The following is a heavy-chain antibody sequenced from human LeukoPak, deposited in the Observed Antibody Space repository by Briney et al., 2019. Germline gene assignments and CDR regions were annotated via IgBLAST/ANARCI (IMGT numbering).Heavy chain of an antibody. Sequence: SQTLSLTCTVSGGSISSGGYYWSWIRQHPGKGLEWIGYIYYSGSTYYNPSLKSRVTISVDTSKNHFSLKLSSVTAADTAVYYCATQRAYSSSSIWFDPWGQGTLVTVSS. V-gene: IGHV4-31*03. CDR3: ATQRAYSSSSIWFDP. D-gene: IGHD6-6*01. CDR1: GGSISSGGYY. J-gene: IGHJ5*02. CDR2: IYYSGST.